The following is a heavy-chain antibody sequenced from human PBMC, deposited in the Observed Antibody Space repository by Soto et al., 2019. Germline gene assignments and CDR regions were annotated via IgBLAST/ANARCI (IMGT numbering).Heavy chain of an antibody. D-gene: IGHD5-12*01. CDR2: IYSDGST. Sequence: EVQLVESGGGLVQPGGFLRLSCAASGITVITNYFSWVRQAPGQGLEWVSGIYSDGSTHYADSVKGRFTISRDNSKDTLYLQMNTLRAEDTGVYYWTRDPTTSTVTDYWGQGTVVTVSS. CDR3: TRDPTTSTVTDY. J-gene: IGHJ4*02. CDR1: GITVITNY. V-gene: IGHV3-66*01.